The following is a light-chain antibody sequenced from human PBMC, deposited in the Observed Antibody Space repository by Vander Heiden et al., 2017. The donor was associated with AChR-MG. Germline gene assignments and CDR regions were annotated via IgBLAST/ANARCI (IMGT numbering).Light chain of an antibody. CDR1: QSINNA. V-gene: IGKV1-5*01. Sequence: DIQMTQSPSTLSASAGDRVTIACRASQSINNALAWYQQKPGKAPKLLIYGASTLEGGVPSRFSGSGSGPDFTLTISNLQPDDFATYYCQQYHTYWKFGQGTKVEI. CDR2: GAS. CDR3: QQYHTYWK. J-gene: IGKJ1*01.